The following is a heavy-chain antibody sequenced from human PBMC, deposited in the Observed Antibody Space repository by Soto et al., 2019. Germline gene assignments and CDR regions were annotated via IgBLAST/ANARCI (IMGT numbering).Heavy chain of an antibody. CDR3: ASRSYDSSGYPFDY. D-gene: IGHD3-22*01. V-gene: IGHV3-66*03. CDR2: IYSCGST. J-gene: IGHJ4*02. CDR1: GFTVSSNY. Sequence: PGGSLRLSCAASGFTVSSNYMSWVRQAPGKGLEWVSVIYSCGSTYYADSVKGRFTISRDNSKNTLYLQMNSLRAEDTAVYYCASRSYDSSGYPFDYWGQGTLVTVSS.